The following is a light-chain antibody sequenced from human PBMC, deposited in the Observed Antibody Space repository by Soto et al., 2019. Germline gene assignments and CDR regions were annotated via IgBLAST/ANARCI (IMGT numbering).Light chain of an antibody. J-gene: IGKJ5*01. CDR1: QSVSSY. Sequence: EIVLTQSPATLSLSPGARATLSCRASQSVSSYLAWYQQKPGQAPRLLIYDASDRATGIPGRFSGSGSGTDFTLPISSLEPEDFAVYYCQQHSNWPPITFGQGTRLEIK. V-gene: IGKV3-11*01. CDR2: DAS. CDR3: QQHSNWPPIT.